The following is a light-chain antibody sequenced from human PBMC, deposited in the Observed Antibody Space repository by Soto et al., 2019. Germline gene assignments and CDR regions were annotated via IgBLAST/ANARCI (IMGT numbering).Light chain of an antibody. Sequence: VLTQSPGTLSLSPGERATLSCRARQSVSSSYLAWYQQKPGQAPRLLIYGASSRATGIPDRFSGSGSGTDFTLTISRLEPEDCAVYYCQQYGSSPSWTFGQGTKVDIK. CDR1: QSVSSSY. J-gene: IGKJ1*01. CDR2: GAS. V-gene: IGKV3-20*01. CDR3: QQYGSSPSWT.